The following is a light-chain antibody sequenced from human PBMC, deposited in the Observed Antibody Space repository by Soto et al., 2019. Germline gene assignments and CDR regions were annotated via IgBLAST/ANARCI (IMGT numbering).Light chain of an antibody. CDR3: ATWDDSLDGHV. J-gene: IGLJ1*01. CDR2: SNN. V-gene: IGLV1-44*01. CDR1: NSNIGSNT. Sequence: QSVLPQPPSVSGTPGQRVTISCSGSNSNIGSNTVTWYQQFPGTAPRLLIYSNNHRPSGVPDRFSGSKSGTSASLAISGLQSEDEADYYCATWDDSLDGHVFGTGTKVTVL.